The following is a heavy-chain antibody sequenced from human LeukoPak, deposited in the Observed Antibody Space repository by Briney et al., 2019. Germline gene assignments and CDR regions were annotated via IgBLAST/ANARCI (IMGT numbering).Heavy chain of an antibody. V-gene: IGHV4-34*01. D-gene: IGHD6-13*01. CDR2: INHSGST. J-gene: IGHJ5*02. CDR3: ARDRAAAALSWFDP. CDR1: GGSFSGYY. Sequence: SETLSLTCAVYGGSFSGYYWSWIRQPPGKGLEWIGEINHSGSTNYNPSLKSRVTISVDTSKNQFSLKLSSVTAADTAVYYCARDRAAAALSWFDPWGQGTLVTVSS.